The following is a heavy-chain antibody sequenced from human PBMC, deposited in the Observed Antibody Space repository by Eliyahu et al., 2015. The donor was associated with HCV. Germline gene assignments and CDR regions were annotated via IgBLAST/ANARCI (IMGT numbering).Heavy chain of an antibody. J-gene: IGHJ4*02. CDR1: GFTFXDHY. CDR3: ARASYSDAGGRYHWAFDC. V-gene: IGHV3-72*01. CDR2: SRNKANSYTT. Sequence: EVQLVESGGGLVQPGGSLRLSCVVSGFTFXDHYMDWVRQAPGKGLEWVGRSRNKANSYTTEYAASVKGRFTISRDDSKNSLYLQMNSLKTEDTAVYYCARASYSDAGGRYHWAFDCWGQGTLVTVSS. D-gene: IGHD3-22*01.